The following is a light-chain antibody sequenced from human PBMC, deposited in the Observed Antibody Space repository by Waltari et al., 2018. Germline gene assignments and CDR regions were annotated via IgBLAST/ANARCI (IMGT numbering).Light chain of an antibody. V-gene: IGLV2-23*01. CDR2: EGS. CDR3: CSYGGRTTI. CDR1: SNTFGTYYL. Sequence: ALTQPASVSGSPGQSITIPCTGGSNTFGTYYLISWYQQHPGKAPKLVIFEGSKRPSGVSDRFSGSHSDNSASLTISGLQAEDEADYYCCSYGGRTTIFGGGTRLTVL. J-gene: IGLJ2*01.